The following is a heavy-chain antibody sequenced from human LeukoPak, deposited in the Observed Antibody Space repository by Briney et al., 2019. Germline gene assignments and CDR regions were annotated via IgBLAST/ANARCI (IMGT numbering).Heavy chain of an antibody. CDR1: GGSISDYY. D-gene: IGHD4-17*01. Sequence: PSETLSLTCTVSGGSISDYYWTWIRQPPGKGLEWIAYIHSSGSTNYNPSLKSRVIISVDTSRSQLSLKLSSVTAADTAVYYCARDTYGDYSFDYWGQGTLVTVSS. CDR2: IHSSGST. V-gene: IGHV4-59*01. J-gene: IGHJ4*02. CDR3: ARDTYGDYSFDY.